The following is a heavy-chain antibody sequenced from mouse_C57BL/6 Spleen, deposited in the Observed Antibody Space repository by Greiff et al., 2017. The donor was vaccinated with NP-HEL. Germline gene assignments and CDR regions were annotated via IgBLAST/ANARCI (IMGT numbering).Heavy chain of an antibody. CDR2: INPYNGDT. V-gene: IGHV1-20*01. CDR1: GYSFTGYF. D-gene: IGHD2-3*01. J-gene: IGHJ2*01. Sequence: VQLKESGPELVKPGDSVKISCKASGYSFTGYFMNWVMQSHGKSLEWIGRINPYNGDTFYNQKFKGKATLTVDKSSSTAHMELRSLTSEDSAVYYCARRYDGYYFDYWGQGTTLTVSS. CDR3: ARRYDGYYFDY.